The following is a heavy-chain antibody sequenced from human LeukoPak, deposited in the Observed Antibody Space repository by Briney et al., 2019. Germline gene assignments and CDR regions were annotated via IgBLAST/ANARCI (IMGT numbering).Heavy chain of an antibody. V-gene: IGHV3-53*01. Sequence: GGSLRLSCAASGFDVGRNYMTWVRQAPGKGLEWVSFIYSGGATYYADSVRGRFTISRDSSKNTLYLQMNSLRVEDTAVYYCARVPGYSWGQGTVVTVSS. CDR1: GFDVGRNY. CDR3: ARVPGYS. CDR2: IYSGGAT. J-gene: IGHJ4*02. D-gene: IGHD6-13*01.